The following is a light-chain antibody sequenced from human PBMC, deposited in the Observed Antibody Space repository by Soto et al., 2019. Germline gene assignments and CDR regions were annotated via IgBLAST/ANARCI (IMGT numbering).Light chain of an antibody. J-gene: IGLJ1*01. CDR2: GNN. V-gene: IGLV1-40*01. Sequence: QSVLTQPPSVSGAPGQRVTISCIGSSSNIGAGYDAQWYQQLPGTAPKPLIYGNNNRPSGVPDRFSGSKSGTSASLAITGXQAXXEADYXCHSYDISLSTDVLGTGTKLTVL. CDR3: HSYDISLSTDV. CDR1: SSNIGAGYD.